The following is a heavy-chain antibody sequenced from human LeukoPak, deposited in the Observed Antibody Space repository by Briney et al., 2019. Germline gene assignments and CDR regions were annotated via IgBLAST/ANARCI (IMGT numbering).Heavy chain of an antibody. CDR2: ISGSGGST. Sequence: GGSLRLSCAASGFTFSSNAMSWVRQAPGKGLEWVSAISGSGGSTYYADSVKGRFTISRDNSKNTLYLQMNSLRAEDTAMYYCAKEEHFHPSTFDYWGQGTLVTVSS. J-gene: IGHJ4*02. D-gene: IGHD1/OR15-1a*01. CDR1: GFTFSSNA. CDR3: AKEEHFHPSTFDY. V-gene: IGHV3-23*01.